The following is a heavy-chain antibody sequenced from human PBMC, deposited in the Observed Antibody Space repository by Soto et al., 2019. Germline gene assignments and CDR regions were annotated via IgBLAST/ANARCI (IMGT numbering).Heavy chain of an antibody. V-gene: IGHV4-34*01. Sequence: QVQLQQWGAGLLKPSETLSLTCAVYGGSFSGYYWSWIRQPPGKGLEWIGEINHSGSTNYNPSLKSRVTISVDTSKNQFSLKLSSVTAADTAVYYCARGRAVRAIFGVVIDYWGQGTLVTVSS. CDR3: ARGRAVRAIFGVVIDY. D-gene: IGHD3-3*01. CDR2: INHSGST. CDR1: GGSFSGYY. J-gene: IGHJ4*02.